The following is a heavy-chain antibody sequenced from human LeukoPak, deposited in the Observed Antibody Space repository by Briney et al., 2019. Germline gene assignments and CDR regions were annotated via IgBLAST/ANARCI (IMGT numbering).Heavy chain of an antibody. Sequence: GASLKTSCKGSGYSSTSYWIGWGRPMPGKGLERMGIIYPCDSDTREKQSLQREITISADKSIRTAYLQRSSLKASDTAMYYCARSHYGDTIDYWGQGTLVTVSS. J-gene: IGHJ4*02. D-gene: IGHD4-17*01. CDR2: IYPCDSDT. V-gene: IGHV5-51*01. CDR1: GYSSTSYW. CDR3: ARSHYGDTIDY.